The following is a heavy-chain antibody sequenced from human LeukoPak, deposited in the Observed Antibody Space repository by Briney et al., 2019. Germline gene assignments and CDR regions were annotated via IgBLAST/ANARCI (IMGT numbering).Heavy chain of an antibody. V-gene: IGHV4-39*07. CDR2: IYYSGST. Sequence: PSETLSLTCTVSGGSISSSSYYWGWIRQPPGKGLEWIGSIYYSGSTYYNPSLKSRVSISVDTSKNRFSLKLSSVTAADTAVYYCAKRHYDSSGYYLFDYWGQGTLVTVSS. CDR1: GGSISSSSYY. D-gene: IGHD3-22*01. J-gene: IGHJ4*02. CDR3: AKRHYDSSGYYLFDY.